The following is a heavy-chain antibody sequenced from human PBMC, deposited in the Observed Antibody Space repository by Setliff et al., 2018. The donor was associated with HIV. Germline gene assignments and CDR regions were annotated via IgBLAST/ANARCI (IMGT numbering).Heavy chain of an antibody. CDR1: GGSFSGYY. CDR3: AKGAGFYGDYTFDH. D-gene: IGHD4-17*01. V-gene: IGHV4-34*01. CDR2: INHSGST. J-gene: IGHJ6*04. Sequence: PSETLSLTCAVYGGSFSGYYWSWIRQPPGKGLEWIGEINHSGSTNYNPSLKSRVTILVDTSKNQFSLKLSSVTAADTAVYYCAKGAGFYGDYTFDHWGKGTTVTVSS.